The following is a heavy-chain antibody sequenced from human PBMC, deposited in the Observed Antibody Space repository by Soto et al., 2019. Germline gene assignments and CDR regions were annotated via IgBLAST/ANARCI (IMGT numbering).Heavy chain of an antibody. J-gene: IGHJ4*02. Sequence: HVQLQESGPGLVKPSETLSLTCTVSGVSISRYYWSWVRQPPGQGLERSGYIDNSGTTNYNPSLRGRVAMSVATSKSYLSLRSTSVTAANTAVYYCARQERTRFWYPFDYWGQGAQVTVS. V-gene: IGHV4-59*08. CDR1: GVSISRYY. CDR2: IDNSGTT. D-gene: IGHD6-13*01. CDR3: ARQERTRFWYPFDY.